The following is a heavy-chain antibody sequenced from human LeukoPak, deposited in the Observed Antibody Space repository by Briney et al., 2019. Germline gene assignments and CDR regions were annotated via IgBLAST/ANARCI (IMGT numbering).Heavy chain of an antibody. J-gene: IGHJ4*02. Sequence: PGGSLRLSCAASGFTFSSYWMSWVRQAPGKGLEWVANIKQDGSEKYYVDSVKGRFTISRDNAKNSLYLQMNSLRAEDTAVYYCARDSYGSIMITFGGVFDYWGQGTLVTVSS. CDR1: GFTFSSYW. CDR2: IKQDGSEK. D-gene: IGHD3-16*01. CDR3: ARDSYGSIMITFGGVFDY. V-gene: IGHV3-7*01.